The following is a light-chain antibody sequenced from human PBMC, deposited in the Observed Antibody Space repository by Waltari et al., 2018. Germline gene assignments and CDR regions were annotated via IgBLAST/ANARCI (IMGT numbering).Light chain of an antibody. CDR1: SCRITSDS. CDR2: DDD. V-gene: IGLV6-57*04. Sequence: NFMLTQPHPVSESPGKTVTIPCSRSSCRITSDSVQWYQQRPGSAPTTVIYDDDLRPAGVPDRFSGSIDSSSTSASLTISGLKTEDEADYYCQSYDDTTNQVFGGGTKLTVL. CDR3: QSYDDTTNQV. J-gene: IGLJ2*01.